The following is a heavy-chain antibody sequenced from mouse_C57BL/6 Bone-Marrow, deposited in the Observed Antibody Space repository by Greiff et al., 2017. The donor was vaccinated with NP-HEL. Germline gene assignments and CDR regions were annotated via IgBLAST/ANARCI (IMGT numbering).Heavy chain of an antibody. CDR2: ISDGGSYT. CDR1: GFTFSSYA. J-gene: IGHJ4*01. Sequence: EVQVVESGGGLVKPGGSLKLSCAASGFTFSSYAMSWVRQTPEKRLEWVATISDGGSYTYYPDNVKGRVTISRDNAKNNLYLQMSHLKSEDTAMYYCARAPPTVVAMDYWGQGTSVTVSS. D-gene: IGHD1-1*01. V-gene: IGHV5-4*01. CDR3: ARAPPTVVAMDY.